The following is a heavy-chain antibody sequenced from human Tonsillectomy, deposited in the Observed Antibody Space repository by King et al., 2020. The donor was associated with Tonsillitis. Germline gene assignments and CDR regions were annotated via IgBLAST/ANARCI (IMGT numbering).Heavy chain of an antibody. D-gene: IGHD2-15*01. CDR3: ARALGGDCSGGSCQRGPPG. J-gene: IGHJ4*02. Sequence: VQLQQWGAGLLKPSETLSLTCAVYGGSFSGYYWSWIRQPPGKGLEWIGEINHSGSTNYNPSLKSRVTISVDTSKNQFSLKLSSVTAADTAVYYCARALGGDCSGGSCQRGPPGWGQGTLVTVSS. CDR2: INHSGST. V-gene: IGHV4-34*01. CDR1: GGSFSGYY.